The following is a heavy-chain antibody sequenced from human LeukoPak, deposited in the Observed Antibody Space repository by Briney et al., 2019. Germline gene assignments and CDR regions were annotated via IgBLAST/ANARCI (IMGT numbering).Heavy chain of an antibody. V-gene: IGHV4-31*11. J-gene: IGHJ4*02. D-gene: IGHD3-22*01. CDR3: ARGVASEKQGVIVDY. CDR2: IYYSAST. CDR1: GCTISSCGKY. Sequence: NASQTLCLSCAVSGCTISSCGKYWGWIRQHPGKGLEWIGYIYYSASTYYNPSLKSRVTIPVDTSKNQFSLKLSSVTAADTAVYELARGVASEKQGVIVDYWGQGTLVTVSS.